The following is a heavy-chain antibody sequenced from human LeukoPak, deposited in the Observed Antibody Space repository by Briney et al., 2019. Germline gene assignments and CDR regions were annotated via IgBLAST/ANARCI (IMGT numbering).Heavy chain of an antibody. D-gene: IGHD6-19*01. V-gene: IGHV3-9*01. CDR3: AKVRGRSSGWYYDAFDI. CDR2: ISWNSGRI. CDR1: GFTFDDYA. J-gene: IGHJ3*02. Sequence: GGSLRLSCAASGFTFDDYAMHWVRQAPGKGLEWVSGISWNSGRIGYADSVKGRFTISRDNAKNSLYLQMNSLRAEDTALYYCAKVRGRSSGWYYDAFDIWGQGTTVTVSS.